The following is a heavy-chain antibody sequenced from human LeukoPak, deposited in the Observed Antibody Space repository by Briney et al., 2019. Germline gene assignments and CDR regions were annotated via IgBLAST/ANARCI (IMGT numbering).Heavy chain of an antibody. V-gene: IGHV3-23*01. Sequence: PGGSLRLSCAASGFTFSSHWMHWVRQAPGKGLEWVSAISGGGTSTYYADSVKGRFTISRDNSKNTLSLQMNSLRVEDTAVYYCAKDMRGYSGYGFDMWGQGTMVTVSS. J-gene: IGHJ3*02. CDR2: ISGGGTST. CDR1: GFTFSSHW. CDR3: AKDMRGYSGYGFDM. D-gene: IGHD5-12*01.